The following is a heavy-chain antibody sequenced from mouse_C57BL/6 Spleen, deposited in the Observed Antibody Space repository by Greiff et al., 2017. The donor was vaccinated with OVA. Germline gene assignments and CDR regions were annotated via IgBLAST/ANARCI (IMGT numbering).Heavy chain of an antibody. CDR2: IYPGDGDT. D-gene: IGHD2-5*01. CDR3: ARQDYSNFYFDY. CDR1: GYAFSSSW. Sequence: QVQLQQSGPELVKPGASVKISCKASGYAFSSSWMNWVKQRPGKGLEWIGRIYPGDGDTNYNGKFKGKATLTADKSSSTAYMQLSSLTSEDSAVYVCARQDYSNFYFDYWGQGTTLTVSS. J-gene: IGHJ2*01. V-gene: IGHV1-82*01.